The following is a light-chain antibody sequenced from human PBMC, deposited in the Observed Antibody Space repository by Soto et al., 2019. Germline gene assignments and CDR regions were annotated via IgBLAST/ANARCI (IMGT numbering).Light chain of an antibody. Sequence: DIQMTQSPSTLSASVGDRVTITCRASQSISKWLAWHQQKPGKAPKLLIYKASSLESGVPSRFSGSGSGTEFTLTISSLQPDDFATYYCQQYNTYSYTFGQATKVDIK. CDR3: QQYNTYSYT. CDR2: KAS. J-gene: IGKJ2*01. CDR1: QSISKW. V-gene: IGKV1-5*03.